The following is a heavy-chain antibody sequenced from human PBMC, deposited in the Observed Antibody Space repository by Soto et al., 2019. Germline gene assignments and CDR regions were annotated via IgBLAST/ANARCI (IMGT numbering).Heavy chain of an antibody. V-gene: IGHV4-30-2*05. J-gene: IGHJ5*02. CDR2: IYHSGST. CDR3: ARVFSDSSSFFDP. D-gene: IGHD6-13*01. Sequence: SETLSLTCAFSGGSISSGGYSWSWIRQPPRKGLEWIGYIYHSGSTYYNPSLKSRVTISVDTSKNQFSLKLSSVTAADTAVYYCARVFSDSSSFFDPWGQGTLVTVSS. CDR1: GGSISSGGYS.